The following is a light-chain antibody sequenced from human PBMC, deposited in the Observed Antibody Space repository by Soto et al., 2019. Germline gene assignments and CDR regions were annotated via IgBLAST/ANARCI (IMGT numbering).Light chain of an antibody. CDR1: QSISSY. V-gene: IGKV1-13*02. CDR2: DVS. J-gene: IGKJ4*01. Sequence: AIQMTQSPSSLSASVGDRVTITCRASQSISSYLNWYQQKPGKAPKLLIYDVSTLESGVPSRFSGSGSGTEFTLTISSLQPEDFATYYCQQYDSYPLTFGGGTKVDIK. CDR3: QQYDSYPLT.